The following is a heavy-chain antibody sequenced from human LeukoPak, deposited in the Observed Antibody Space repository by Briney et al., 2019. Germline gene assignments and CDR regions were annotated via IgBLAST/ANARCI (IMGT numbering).Heavy chain of an antibody. CDR1: GFSVSTSY. V-gene: IGHV3-23*01. Sequence: GGSLRLSCVSSGFSVSTSYISWVRQAPGKGLEWVSAISGSGGSTYYADSVKGRFTISRDNSKNTLYLQMNSLRAEDTAVYYCAKDRISYYYDSSGSADAEYFQHWGQGTLVTVSS. J-gene: IGHJ1*01. CDR2: ISGSGGST. CDR3: AKDRISYYYDSSGSADAEYFQH. D-gene: IGHD3-22*01.